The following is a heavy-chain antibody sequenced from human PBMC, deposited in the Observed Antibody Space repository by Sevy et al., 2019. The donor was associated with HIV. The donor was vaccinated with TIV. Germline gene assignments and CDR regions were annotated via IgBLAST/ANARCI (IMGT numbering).Heavy chain of an antibody. CDR3: ARGGNCDFWSYEYYYYGMDV. J-gene: IGHJ6*02. CDR2: MSPNTGAT. Sequence: ASVKVSCAAFGYTFTTYDINWVRQAPGQGLEWMGWMSPNTGATGFAQKFQGRVTLTRNKSITTAYMELSSLTYEETAIDFCARGGNCDFWSYEYYYYGMDVWGQGTTVTVSS. V-gene: IGHV1-8*01. CDR1: GYTFTTYD. D-gene: IGHD3-16*01.